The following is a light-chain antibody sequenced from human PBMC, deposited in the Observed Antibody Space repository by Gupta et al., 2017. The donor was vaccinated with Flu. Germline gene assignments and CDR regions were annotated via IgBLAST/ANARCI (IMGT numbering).Light chain of an antibody. CDR1: EGVKSNY. CDR3: QRVCSIPFT. V-gene: IGKV3-20*01. J-gene: IGKJ3*01. Sequence: EIVLTQFPGTLSLSPGERATLSCRASEGVKSNYLGWYQHKPGQAPRLLMSGASYRATGIPDRFSGSGSATXFTLTIXRLDTEDFAVYYCQRVCSIPFTFGXGTRVEIK. CDR2: GAS.